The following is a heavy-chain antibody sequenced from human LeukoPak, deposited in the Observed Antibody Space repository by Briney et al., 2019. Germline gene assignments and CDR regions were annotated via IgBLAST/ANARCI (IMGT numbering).Heavy chain of an antibody. J-gene: IGHJ4*02. CDR3: ARLSVRGRDFDWVWAQYYFDY. Sequence: SETLSLTCTVSGGSISSYYCSWIRHPPDPGQDLNGYIYYSGGTNYNPALKSRVTISVDTSKIQFSLKLSSVTAADTAVYYWARLSVRGRDFDWVWAQYYFDYWGQGTLVTVSS. D-gene: IGHD3-9*01. CDR1: GGSISSYY. V-gene: IGHV4-59*08. CDR2: IYYSGGT.